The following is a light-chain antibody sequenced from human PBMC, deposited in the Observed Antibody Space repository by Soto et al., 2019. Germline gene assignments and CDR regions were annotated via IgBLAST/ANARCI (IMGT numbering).Light chain of an antibody. CDR1: SSNIGAGYD. Sequence: QLVLTQPPSVSGAPGQRVTISCTGSSSNIGAGYDVHWYQQLPGTAPKLLIYGNSKRPSGVPDRFSGSKSGTSASLAITGLQAEDEAVYYCQSYDSSLSGYVFGTGTKLTVL. J-gene: IGLJ1*01. CDR3: QSYDSSLSGYV. V-gene: IGLV1-40*01. CDR2: GNS.